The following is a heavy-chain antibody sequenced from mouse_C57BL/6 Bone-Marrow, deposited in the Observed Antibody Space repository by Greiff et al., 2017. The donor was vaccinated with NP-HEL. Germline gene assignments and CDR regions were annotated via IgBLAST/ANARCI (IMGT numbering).Heavy chain of an antibody. CDR1: GYTFTSYW. CDR3: AIDSNSYYFDY. D-gene: IGHD2-5*01. Sequence: QVQLQQPGAELVKPGASVKVSCKASGYTFTSYWMHWVKQRPGQGLEWIGGIHPSDSDTNYNQKFKGKATLTVDKSSSTAYMQLSSLTSEDSAVYYCAIDSNSYYFDYWGQGTTLTVSS. V-gene: IGHV1-74*01. J-gene: IGHJ2*01. CDR2: IHPSDSDT.